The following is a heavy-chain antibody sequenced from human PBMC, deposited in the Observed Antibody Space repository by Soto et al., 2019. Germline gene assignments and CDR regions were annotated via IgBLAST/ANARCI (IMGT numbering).Heavy chain of an antibody. CDR2: IIPKFGTA. Sequence: QVQLVQSGAEVKKPGSSVKVSCKASGGTLSTDSISWVRQAPGQGLEWMGRIIPKFGTANYAQKFQGRVTITADEFASTAYVELSSLRSEDTAVYYCARSGAGSDHWGYGTLVTVSS. D-gene: IGHD6-19*01. CDR3: ARSGAGSDH. CDR1: GGTLSTDS. V-gene: IGHV1-69*18. J-gene: IGHJ5*02.